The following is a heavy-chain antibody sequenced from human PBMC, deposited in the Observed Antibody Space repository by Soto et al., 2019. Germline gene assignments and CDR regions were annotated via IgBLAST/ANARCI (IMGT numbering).Heavy chain of an antibody. J-gene: IGHJ4*02. CDR3: ARTRNRKFNY. CDR1: GGSFSGYY. Sequence: QVQLQQWGAGLLKPSETLSLTCAVYGGSFSGYYWSWIRQPPGKGLEWIGEINHSGSTNYNPSLKSRVPISVDTSKNQFCLKLSSVTAADTAVYYCARTRNRKFNYWGQGTLVTVSS. V-gene: IGHV4-34*01. D-gene: IGHD4-17*01. CDR2: INHSGST.